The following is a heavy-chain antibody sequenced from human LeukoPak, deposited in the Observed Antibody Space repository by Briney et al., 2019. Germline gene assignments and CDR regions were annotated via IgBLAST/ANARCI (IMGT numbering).Heavy chain of an antibody. CDR2: ISFNNVI. V-gene: IGHV3-21*01. D-gene: IGHD3-10*01. Sequence: GGSLRLSCAGSGFTFSSYSMNWVRQAPGKGLEWISSISFNNVIFYAASVRGRFTISRDNGKNSFYLQMSNLRVEDTAVYYCAREQTRGGDLYYWGQGALVTVSS. CDR1: GFTFSSYS. J-gene: IGHJ4*02. CDR3: AREQTRGGDLYY.